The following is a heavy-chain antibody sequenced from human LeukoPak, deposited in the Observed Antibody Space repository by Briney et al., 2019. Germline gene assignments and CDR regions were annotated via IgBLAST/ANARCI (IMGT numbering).Heavy chain of an antibody. V-gene: IGHV4-4*07. CDR2: IYPSANV. D-gene: IGHD2/OR15-2a*01. J-gene: IGHJ6*03. CDR1: GDSISGNY. CDR3: ARGLSPTSYYYYMDV. Sequence: SETLSLTCSVSGDSISGNYWNWIRQPAGKGLEWIGRIYPSANVYYNPSLKSRVTASLDASRNQFSLNMRSVTAADTAVYYCARGLSPTSYYYYMDVWGKGTTVTVSS.